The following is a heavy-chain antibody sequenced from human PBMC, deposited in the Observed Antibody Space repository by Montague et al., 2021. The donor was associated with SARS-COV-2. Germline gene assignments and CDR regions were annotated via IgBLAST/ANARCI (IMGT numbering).Heavy chain of an antibody. D-gene: IGHD2-2*01. Sequence: SETLSLTCTVYGGSFSGYYWAWIRQPPGKGLEWIGEINHSGGANXNPSLKSRVTISVDTSKNHFSLKLRSVTAADTAIYYCARGYCSSTTCYRSIHYWGQGTPVAVSS. CDR1: GGSFSGYY. CDR3: ARGYCSSTTCYRSIHY. V-gene: IGHV4-34*01. J-gene: IGHJ4*02. CDR2: INHSGGA.